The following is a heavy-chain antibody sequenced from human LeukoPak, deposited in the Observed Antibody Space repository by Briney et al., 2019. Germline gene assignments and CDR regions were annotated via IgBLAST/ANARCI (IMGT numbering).Heavy chain of an antibody. J-gene: IGHJ4*02. CDR3: AADSSGYSSYFDY. Sequence: GGSLRLSCAAAGFTVSSNYMSWVRQAPGKGLGWVAVIWYEGSNKYYADSVKGRFTISRDNSKNTLYLQMNSLRAEDTAVYYCAADSSGYSSYFDYWGPGTLVTVSS. V-gene: IGHV3-33*08. D-gene: IGHD3-22*01. CDR1: GFTVSSNY. CDR2: IWYEGSNK.